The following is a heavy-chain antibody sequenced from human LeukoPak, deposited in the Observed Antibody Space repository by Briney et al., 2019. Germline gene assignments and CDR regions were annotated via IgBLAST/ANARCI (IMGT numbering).Heavy chain of an antibody. J-gene: IGHJ4*02. CDR1: GFSLSTSGVG. Sequence: SGPTLLYPTPTLTLTCTFSGFSLSTSGVGVGWIRQPPGKALEWLSLIYWDDDKRYSPSLKSRLTITKDTSKNQVVLTMTNMDPVDTATYYCAHNGVYCSSTSCYDYWGQGTLVTVSS. V-gene: IGHV2-5*02. CDR2: IYWDDDK. CDR3: AHNGVYCSSTSCYDY. D-gene: IGHD2-2*01.